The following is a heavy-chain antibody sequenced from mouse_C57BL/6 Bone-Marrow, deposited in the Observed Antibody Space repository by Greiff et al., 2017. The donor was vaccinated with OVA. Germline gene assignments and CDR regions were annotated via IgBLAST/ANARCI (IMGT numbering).Heavy chain of an antibody. J-gene: IGHJ4*01. CDR3: ARGGYYGYYAMDY. CDR2: IDPENGDT. D-gene: IGHD1-1*01. Sequence: EVQLQQSGAELVRPGASVKLSCTASGFNIKDDYMHWVKQRPEQGLEWIGWIDPENGDTEYASKFQGKATITADTSSNTAYLQLSSLTSEDTAIYYCARGGYYGYYAMDYWGQGTSVTVSS. V-gene: IGHV14-4*01. CDR1: GFNIKDDY.